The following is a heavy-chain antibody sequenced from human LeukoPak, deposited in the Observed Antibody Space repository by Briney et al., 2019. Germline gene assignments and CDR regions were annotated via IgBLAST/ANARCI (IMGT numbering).Heavy chain of an antibody. CDR2: ISSTSSSYK. V-gene: IGHV3-21*01. D-gene: IGHD3-3*02. CDR1: GFTFVTYN. CDR3: AREKSFLEWLSTGRRDGYYMDV. Sequence: GGSLRLSCAASGFTFVTYNMNWVRQAPGKGLEWVSSISSTSSSYKYYADSVKGRFTVSRDNAKNSLYLQMNSLRAEDTAVYYCAREKSFLEWLSTGRRDGYYMDVWGKGTTVTVSS. J-gene: IGHJ6*03.